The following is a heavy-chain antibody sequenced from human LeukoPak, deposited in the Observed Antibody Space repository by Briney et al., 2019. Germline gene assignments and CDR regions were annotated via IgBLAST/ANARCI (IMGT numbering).Heavy chain of an antibody. Sequence: SETLSLTCTVSDGSISSYYWSWIRQPPGKGLEWIGYIYYSGSTNYNPSPKSRVTISIDTSKNQFSLRLSFVTAADTAVYSCARAYYGSGTYYNFDYWGQGTLVTVSS. J-gene: IGHJ4*02. D-gene: IGHD3-10*01. CDR3: ARAYYGSGTYYNFDY. CDR1: DGSISSYY. V-gene: IGHV4-59*01. CDR2: IYYSGST.